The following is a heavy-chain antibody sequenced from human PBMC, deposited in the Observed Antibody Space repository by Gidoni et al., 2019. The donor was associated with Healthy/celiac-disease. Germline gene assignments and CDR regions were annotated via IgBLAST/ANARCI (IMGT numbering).Heavy chain of an antibody. V-gene: IGHV3-33*01. CDR1: GFTFSSYG. CDR3: ARGYSGYDYLTN. D-gene: IGHD5-12*01. J-gene: IGHJ4*02. Sequence: QVQLVESGGGVVQPGRSLRLSCAASGFTFSSYGMHWVRQAPGKGLEWVAVIWYDGSNKYYADSVKGRFTISRDNSKNTLYLQMNSLRAEDTAVYYCARGYSGYDYLTNWGQGTLVTVSX. CDR2: IWYDGSNK.